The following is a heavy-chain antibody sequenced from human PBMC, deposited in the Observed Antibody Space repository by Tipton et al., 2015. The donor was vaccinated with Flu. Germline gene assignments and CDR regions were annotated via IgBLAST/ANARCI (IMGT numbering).Heavy chain of an antibody. D-gene: IGHD4-11*01. J-gene: IGHJ5*02. V-gene: IGHV4-4*09. CDR3: ARRDYSNYVSEPKNWFHP. CDR2: IYNNAYT. Sequence: TLSLTCTVSGGSIGSFYWNWIRQPPGKGLEWIGYIYNNAYTKYNPSLKSRVTISVDTSKKQFSLKLSSVTAADTAVYYCARRDYSNYVSEPKNWFHPWGQGTLVTVSS. CDR1: GGSIGSFY.